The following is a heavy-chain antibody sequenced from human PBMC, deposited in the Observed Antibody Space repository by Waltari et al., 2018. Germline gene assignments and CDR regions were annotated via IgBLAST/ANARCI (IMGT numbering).Heavy chain of an antibody. D-gene: IGHD3-16*01. V-gene: IGHV4-38-2*01. Sequence: QVQLQESGPGLVKPSETLSLTCAVSGSSISSGYYWGWTRTPPGKGLEWIGSIYHSGSTYYNPSLKSRVTISVDTSKNQFSLKLSSVTAADTAVYYCASPFGGAHYYMDVWGKGTTVTVSS. CDR2: IYHSGST. CDR1: GSSISSGYY. CDR3: ASPFGGAHYYMDV. J-gene: IGHJ6*03.